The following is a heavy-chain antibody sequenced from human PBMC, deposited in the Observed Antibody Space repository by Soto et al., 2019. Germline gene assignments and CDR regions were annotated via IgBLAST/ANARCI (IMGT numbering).Heavy chain of an antibody. CDR2: IIPIFGTA. J-gene: IGHJ6*04. CDR3: ARDRDCSSNSCPYYYYYGMDV. Sequence: QVQLVQSGAEVKKPGSSVKVSCKASGGTFSSYAISWVRQAPGQGLEWMGGIIPIFGTANYAQKFQGRVTITADKSTSTAYMELSRLRSEDTAVYYCARDRDCSSNSCPYYYYYGMDVWGKGTTVTVSS. D-gene: IGHD2-2*01. V-gene: IGHV1-69*06. CDR1: GGTFSSYA.